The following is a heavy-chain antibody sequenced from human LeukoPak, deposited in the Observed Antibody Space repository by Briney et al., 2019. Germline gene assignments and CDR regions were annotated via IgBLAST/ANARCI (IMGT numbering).Heavy chain of an antibody. CDR2: ISVYNGNT. J-gene: IGHJ4*02. CDR3: ARDQGVGRLGYYFDY. Sequence: ASVRVSCKASGYTFTSYGVTWVRQAPGQGLEWMGWISVYNGNTNYAQKLQGRVTMTADASTSTGYMELRSLRSDDTAVYYCARDQGVGRLGYYFDYWGQGTLVTVSS. CDR1: GYTFTSYG. V-gene: IGHV1-18*01. D-gene: IGHD2-15*01.